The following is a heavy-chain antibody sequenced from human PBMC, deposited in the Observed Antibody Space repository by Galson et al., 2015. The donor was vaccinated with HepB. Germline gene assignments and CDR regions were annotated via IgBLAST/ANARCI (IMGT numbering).Heavy chain of an antibody. D-gene: IGHD3-22*01. CDR2: INPSGGST. CDR3: ARDGDPYYYDSSGYYQGGTGAFDI. V-gene: IGHV1-46*01. J-gene: IGHJ3*02. Sequence: SVKVSCKASGYTFTSYYMHWVRQAPGQGLEWMGIINPSGGSTSYAQKFQGRVTMTRDTSTSTVYMELSSLRSEDTAVYYCARDGDPYYYDSSGYYQGGTGAFDIWGQGTMVTVSS. CDR1: GYTFTSYY.